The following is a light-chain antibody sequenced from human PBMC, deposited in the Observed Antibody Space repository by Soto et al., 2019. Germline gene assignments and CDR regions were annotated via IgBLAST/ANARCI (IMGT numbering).Light chain of an antibody. CDR1: QSISIN. V-gene: IGKV3D-15*01. J-gene: IGKJ1*01. CDR3: QQFRNWPWT. Sequence: EKLMGRSPVTLSVSPGERATLSFRASQSISINLAWYQHKPGQAPRLLIHGASTRATGVPARISGSGSGTEFTLTISSLQSEDFAVYYCQQFRNWPWTFGQRTKVDIK. CDR2: GAS.